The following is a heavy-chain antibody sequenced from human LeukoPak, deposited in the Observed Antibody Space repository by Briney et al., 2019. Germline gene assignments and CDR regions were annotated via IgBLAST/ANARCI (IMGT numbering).Heavy chain of an antibody. CDR1: GFTFTSYT. D-gene: IGHD2-15*01. CDR3: AKGRGFCSGGSCYYYYYIDV. J-gene: IGHJ6*03. V-gene: IGHV3-23*01. Sequence: QAGGSLRLSCAASGFTFTSYTMNWVRQAPGKGLEWVSGISGSADSTYYADSVKGRFTISRDNSKNTLFLQMNSLRAEDTALYYCAKGRGFCSGGSCYYYYYIDVWGKGTTVTVSS. CDR2: ISGSADST.